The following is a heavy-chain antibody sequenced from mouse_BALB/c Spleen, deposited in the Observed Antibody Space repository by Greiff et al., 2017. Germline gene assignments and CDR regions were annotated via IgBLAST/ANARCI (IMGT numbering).Heavy chain of an antibody. CDR2: ISNLAYSI. Sequence: EVKLMESGGGLVQPGGSLKLSCAASGFTFSDYGMAWVRQAPGKGPEWVAFISNLAYSIYYADTVTGRFTISRENAKNTLYLEMSSLRSEDTAMYYCARDLTGRGAMDYWGQGTSVTVSS. CDR3: ARDLTGRGAMDY. V-gene: IGHV5-15*02. CDR1: GFTFSDYG. J-gene: IGHJ4*01. D-gene: IGHD4-1*01.